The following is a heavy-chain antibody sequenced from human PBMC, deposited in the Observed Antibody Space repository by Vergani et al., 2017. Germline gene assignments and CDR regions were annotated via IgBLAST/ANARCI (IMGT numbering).Heavy chain of an antibody. Sequence: EVQLVESGGGLVKPGGSLRLSCAASGFTFSNAWMSWVRQAPGKGLEWVGRIKSKPDGGTTDYAAPVKGRFTISRDDSKNTLYLQMNSLKTEDTAVYYCTTAPPGYWGQGTLVTVSS. J-gene: IGHJ4*02. D-gene: IGHD1-14*01. CDR2: IKSKPDGGTT. CDR3: TTAPPGY. CDR1: GFTFSNAW. V-gene: IGHV3-15*01.